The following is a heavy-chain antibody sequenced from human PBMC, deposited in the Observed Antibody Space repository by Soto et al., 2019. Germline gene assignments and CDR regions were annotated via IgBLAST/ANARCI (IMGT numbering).Heavy chain of an antibody. Sequence: GASVKVSCKASGYTFTRSGISWVRQAPGQGLEWMGWISNYNGDTNYAQTFQGRVTMTTDTSTSTFHMEVRSLRSDDTAVYYCAREGVAPYYYYGMDVWGQGTPVTVSS. CDR2: ISNYNGDT. V-gene: IGHV1-18*01. J-gene: IGHJ6*02. D-gene: IGHD5-12*01. CDR3: AREGVAPYYYYGMDV. CDR1: GYTFTRSG.